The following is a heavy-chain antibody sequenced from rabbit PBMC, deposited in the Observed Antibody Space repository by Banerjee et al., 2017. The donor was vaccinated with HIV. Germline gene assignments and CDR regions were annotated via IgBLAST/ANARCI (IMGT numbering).Heavy chain of an antibody. D-gene: IGHD2-1*01. CDR3: ARVRGYGYDDYGYLYYCNL. Sequence: QEQLEESGGDLVQPEGSLTLTCTASGFSLSSSYWICWVRQAPGKGLEWIACIYTGSSGSTYYASWAKGRFTITRSTSINTVTLQLNSLTAADTATYFCARVRGYGYDDYGYLYYCNLWGPGTLVTVS. J-gene: IGHJ4*01. CDR1: GFSLSSSYW. CDR2: IYTGSSGST. V-gene: IGHV1S45*01.